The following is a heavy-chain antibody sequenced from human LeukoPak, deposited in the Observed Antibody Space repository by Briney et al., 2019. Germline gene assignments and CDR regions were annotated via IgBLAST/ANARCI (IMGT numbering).Heavy chain of an antibody. J-gene: IGHJ3*02. Sequence: GGSLRLSCAASAFTSSDYYMSWIRQAQGKGLEWVSYISSSSSYTNHADSVKGRFTISRDNAKNSLYLQMNSLRAEDTAVYYCASAMVRGVTNLDAFDIWGQGTMVTVSS. CDR3: ASAMVRGVTNLDAFDI. CDR1: AFTSSDYY. D-gene: IGHD3-10*01. V-gene: IGHV3-11*03. CDR2: ISSSSSYT.